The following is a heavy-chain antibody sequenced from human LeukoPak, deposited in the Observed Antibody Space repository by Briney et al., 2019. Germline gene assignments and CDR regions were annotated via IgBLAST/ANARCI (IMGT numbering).Heavy chain of an antibody. CDR3: ARVYYGSDAFDI. Sequence: ASVKVSCKASGYTFTSYGISWVRQAPGQGLEWVGIINPSGGSTTYTQKFQGRVTMTRDTSINTAYMELSRLRSDDTAVYYCARVYYGSDAFDIWGQGTMVTVSS. V-gene: IGHV1-2*02. D-gene: IGHD3-10*01. CDR1: GYTFTSYG. J-gene: IGHJ3*02. CDR2: INPSGGST.